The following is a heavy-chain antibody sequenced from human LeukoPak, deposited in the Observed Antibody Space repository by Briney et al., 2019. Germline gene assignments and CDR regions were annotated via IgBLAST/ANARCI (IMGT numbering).Heavy chain of an antibody. CDR3: ARDKHYDFWSGYYTYGDAFDI. Sequence: GGSLRLXCAASGFIFDDYAMHWVRHAPGKGLEWVSTISWNSGSIGYADSVKGRFTISRDNAKNSLYLQMNSLRAEDTAVYYCARDKHYDFWSGYYTYGDAFDIWGQGTMVTVSS. D-gene: IGHD3-3*01. J-gene: IGHJ3*02. CDR1: GFIFDDYA. CDR2: ISWNSGSI. V-gene: IGHV3-9*01.